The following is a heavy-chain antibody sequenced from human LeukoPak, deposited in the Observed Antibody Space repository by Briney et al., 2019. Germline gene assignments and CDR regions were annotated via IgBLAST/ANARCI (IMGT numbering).Heavy chain of an antibody. CDR1: GFTFSSYA. V-gene: IGHV3-23*01. D-gene: IGHD2-15*01. CDR3: AKYSRYWSGGSCYDFDY. J-gene: IGHJ4*02. Sequence: GGSLRLSCAASGFTFSSYAMSWVRQAPGKGLEWVSAISGSGGSTYYADSVKGRFTISRDNSKNTLYLQMNSLRAEDTAVYYCAKYSRYWSGGSCYDFDYWGQGTLVTVSS. CDR2: ISGSGGST.